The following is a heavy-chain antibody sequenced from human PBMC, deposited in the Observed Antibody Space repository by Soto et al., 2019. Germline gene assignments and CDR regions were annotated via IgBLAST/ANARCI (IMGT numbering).Heavy chain of an antibody. Sequence: GSGPTLVNPTQTLTLTCTFSGFSLSTSGMCVSWIRQPPGKALEWLALIDWDDDKYHSTSLKTRLTISKDTSKNQVVLTMTNMDPVDTATYYCARSPGIAVAGTSRGAFDIWGQGTMVTVSS. V-gene: IGHV2-70*01. CDR1: GFSLSTSGMC. CDR2: IDWDDDK. J-gene: IGHJ3*02. CDR3: ARSPGIAVAGTSRGAFDI. D-gene: IGHD6-19*01.